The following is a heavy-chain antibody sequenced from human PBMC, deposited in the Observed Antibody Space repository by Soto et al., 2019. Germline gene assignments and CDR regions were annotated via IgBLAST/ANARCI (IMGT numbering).Heavy chain of an antibody. V-gene: IGHV1-69*13. CDR3: ARAALGYSSSWFDP. D-gene: IGHD6-13*01. CDR2: IIPIFGTA. J-gene: IGHJ5*02. Sequence: GASVNVSCKASGGTFSSYAISWVRQAPGQGLEWIGGIIPIFGTANYAQKFQGRVTITADESTRTAYMELSSLRSEDTAVYYCARAALGYSSSWFDPWGQGTLVHVSS. CDR1: GGTFSSYA.